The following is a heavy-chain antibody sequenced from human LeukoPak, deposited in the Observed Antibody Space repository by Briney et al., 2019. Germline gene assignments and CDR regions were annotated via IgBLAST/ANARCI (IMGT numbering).Heavy chain of an antibody. Sequence: GGSLRLSCAASGFTVSSNYMSWVRQAPGKGLEWVSVIYSGGSTYYADSVKGRFTISRDNSKNTLYLQMNTLIAEDTAVYYCARIPGGRIAVAGYFDYWGQGTLVTVSS. CDR1: GFTVSSNY. CDR3: ARIPGGRIAVAGYFDY. CDR2: IYSGGST. V-gene: IGHV3-66*01. D-gene: IGHD6-19*01. J-gene: IGHJ4*02.